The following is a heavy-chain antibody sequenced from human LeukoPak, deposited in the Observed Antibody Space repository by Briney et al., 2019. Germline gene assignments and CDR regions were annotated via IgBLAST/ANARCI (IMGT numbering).Heavy chain of an antibody. CDR2: IKSDGITT. CDR3: ARDPY. CDR1: GFTFKGAW. J-gene: IGHJ4*02. V-gene: IGHV3-74*01. Sequence: GGSLRLSRAASGFTFKGAWVPWVRQAPGRGLVWVSLIKSDGITTRYADSVKGRFTISRDNAKNTVYLQMNSLRAEDTAVYYCARDPYWGQGILVTVSS.